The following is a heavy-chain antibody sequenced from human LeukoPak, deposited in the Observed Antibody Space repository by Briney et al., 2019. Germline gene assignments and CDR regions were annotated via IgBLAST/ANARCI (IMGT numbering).Heavy chain of an antibody. Sequence: SVKVSCKASGGTFSSYAISWLRQAPGQGLEWMGGIIPIFGTANYAQKFQGRVTITADESTSTAYMELSSLRSEDTAVSYCARGDYDFWSGYYTLGYFQHWGQGTLVTVSS. V-gene: IGHV1-69*13. CDR3: ARGDYDFWSGYYTLGYFQH. J-gene: IGHJ1*01. CDR1: GGTFSSYA. D-gene: IGHD3-3*01. CDR2: IIPIFGTA.